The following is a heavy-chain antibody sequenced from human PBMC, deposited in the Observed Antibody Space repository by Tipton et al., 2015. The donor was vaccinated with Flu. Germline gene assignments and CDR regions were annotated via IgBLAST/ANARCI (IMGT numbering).Heavy chain of an antibody. CDR3: AGDRGFGAYTFDY. CDR1: GYTFTNYN. V-gene: IGHV1-46*01. CDR2: IYPSGGGT. D-gene: IGHD3-10*01. Sequence: QSEAEVKKPGASVRISCTASGYTFTNYNMHWVRQATGQGPEWMGIIYPSGGGTTYAQRFQGRVTLTRDKSTSTVYMELSSLRSEDTAFYYCAGDRGFGAYTFDYWGQGTLVTVAS. J-gene: IGHJ4*02.